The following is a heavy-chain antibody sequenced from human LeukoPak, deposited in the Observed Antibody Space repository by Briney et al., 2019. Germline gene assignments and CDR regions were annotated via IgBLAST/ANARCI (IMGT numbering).Heavy chain of an antibody. V-gene: IGHV3-74*01. CDR3: AKDQELGTVVIGSMDV. Sequence: GRSLRLSCAASGFTFSTYAMHWVRQAPGKGLVWVSRINSDGSSTSYADSVKGRFTISRDNAKNTLYLQMNSLRAEDTAVYYCAKDQELGTVVIGSMDVWGKGTTVTVSS. CDR1: GFTFSTYA. J-gene: IGHJ6*03. D-gene: IGHD4-23*01. CDR2: INSDGSST.